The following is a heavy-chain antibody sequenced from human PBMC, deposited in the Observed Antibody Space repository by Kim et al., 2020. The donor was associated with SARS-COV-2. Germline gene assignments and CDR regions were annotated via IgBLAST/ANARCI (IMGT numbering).Heavy chain of an antibody. CDR3: ARGGYSSSWYHSYYGMDV. CDR2: MNPNSGNT. Sequence: ASVKVSCKASGYTFTSYDINWVRQATGQGLEWMGWMNPNSGNTGYAQKFQGRVTMTRNTSISTAYMELSSLRSEDTAVYYCARGGYSSSWYHSYYGMDVWGQGTTVTVSS. CDR1: GYTFTSYD. J-gene: IGHJ6*02. D-gene: IGHD6-13*01. V-gene: IGHV1-8*01.